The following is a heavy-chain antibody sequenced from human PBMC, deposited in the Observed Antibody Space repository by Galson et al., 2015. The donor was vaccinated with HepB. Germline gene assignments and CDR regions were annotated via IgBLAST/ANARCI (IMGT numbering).Heavy chain of an antibody. CDR1: GFTVSNYA. CDR2: ISGSVTST. J-gene: IGHJ4*02. V-gene: IGHV3-23*01. CDR3: AIGPYGDYRAFDY. D-gene: IGHD4-17*01. Sequence: SLRLSCAASGFTVSNYAMNWVRQAPGKGLEWVSSISGSVTSTYYADSVNGRFTISRDNSKNLLYLQLNSLTVDDTAEYYCAIGPYGDYRAFDYWGQGTLVTVSS.